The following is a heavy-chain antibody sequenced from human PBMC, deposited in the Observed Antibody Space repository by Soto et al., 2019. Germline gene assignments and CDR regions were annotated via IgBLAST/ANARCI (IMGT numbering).Heavy chain of an antibody. J-gene: IGHJ4*02. V-gene: IGHV3-66*02. CDR2: IYSGGTT. CDR1: GFTVTSNY. D-gene: IGHD6-6*01. CDR3: AASGIAARPQYYFDY. Sequence: GSLRLSCAVSGFTVTSNYMSWVRQAPGKGLEWVSYIYSGGTTTYADSVKGRFTISRDNSKNTLYLQMNSLRAEDTAVYYCAASGIAARPQYYFDYWGQGTLVTVSS.